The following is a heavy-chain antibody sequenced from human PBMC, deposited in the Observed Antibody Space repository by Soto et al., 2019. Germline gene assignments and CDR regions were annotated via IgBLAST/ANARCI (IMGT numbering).Heavy chain of an antibody. J-gene: IGHJ2*01. CDR3: ARDLTTVHWYFDL. CDR2: INSDGSSI. V-gene: IGHV3-74*01. CDR1: GFTFSSYW. Sequence: LRLSCAASGFTFSSYWMHWVRQAPGKGLVWVSRINSDGSSISYANSVKGRFTISRDNAKNTLYLQMNSLRAEDTAVYYCARDLTTVHWYFDLWGRGTLVTVSS. D-gene: IGHD4-17*01.